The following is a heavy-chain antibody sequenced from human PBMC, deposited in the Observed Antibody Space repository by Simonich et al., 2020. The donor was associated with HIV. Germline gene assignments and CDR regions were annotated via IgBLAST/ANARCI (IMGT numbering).Heavy chain of an antibody. CDR3: AKDRYYNFWSGYYDY. V-gene: IGHV3-23*01. J-gene: IGHJ4*02. CDR1: GFTFSSYA. Sequence: EVQLLESGGGLVQPGGSLRLSCAASGFTFSSYAMSWVRQAPGKGRGWVSAISGSGGSTYYADSVKGRFTISRENSKNTLYLQMNSLRAEDTAVYYCAKDRYYNFWSGYYDYWGQGTLVTVSS. D-gene: IGHD3-3*01. CDR2: ISGSGGST.